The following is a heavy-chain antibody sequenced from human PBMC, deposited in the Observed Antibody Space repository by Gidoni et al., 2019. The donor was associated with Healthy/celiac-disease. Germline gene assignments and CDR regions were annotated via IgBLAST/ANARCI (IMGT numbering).Heavy chain of an antibody. V-gene: IGHV1-2*02. CDR3: AMFEYYYDSSGKSFDY. J-gene: IGHJ4*02. CDR1: GYTFTGYY. CDR2: INPNSGGT. D-gene: IGHD3-22*01. Sequence: QVQLVQSGAEGKKHGASVKVSCKASGYTFTGYYMHWVRQAPGQGLEWMGWINPNSGGTNYAQKFQGRVTMTRDTSISTAYMELSRLRSDDTAVYYCAMFEYYYDSSGKSFDYWGQGTLVTVSS.